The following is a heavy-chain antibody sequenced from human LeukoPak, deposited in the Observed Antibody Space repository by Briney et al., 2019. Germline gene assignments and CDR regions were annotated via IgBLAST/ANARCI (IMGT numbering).Heavy chain of an antibody. CDR3: ARDSPRSSGDYFGY. J-gene: IGHJ4*02. Sequence: PSETLSLTCTVSGGSISSGGYYWSWIRQHPGKGLEWIGYIYYSGSTYYNPSLKSRVTISVDTSKNQFSLKLSSVTAADTAVYYCARDSPRSSGDYFGYWGQGTLVTVSS. D-gene: IGHD3-10*01. CDR1: GGSISSGGYY. CDR2: IYYSGST. V-gene: IGHV4-31*03.